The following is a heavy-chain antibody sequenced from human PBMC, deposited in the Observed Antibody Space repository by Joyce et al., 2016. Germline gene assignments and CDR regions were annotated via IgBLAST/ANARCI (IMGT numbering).Heavy chain of an antibody. J-gene: IGHJ2*01. Sequence: QVQLVESGGGVVQPGESLRLSCAASGFSFRSYGFHWVRQAPGKGLVWVAVISDDGRSKYYADSVKGRFTLSRDNSKNTLYLQLNSLRPEDTAVYYCARTFYYGSGSYVGDFDHWGRGTLVSVSS. CDR2: ISDDGRSK. V-gene: IGHV3-30*04. CDR3: ARTFYYGSGSYVGDFDH. CDR1: GFSFRSYG. D-gene: IGHD3-10*01.